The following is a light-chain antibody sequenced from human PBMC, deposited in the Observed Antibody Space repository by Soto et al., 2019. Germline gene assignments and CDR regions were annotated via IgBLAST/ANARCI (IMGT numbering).Light chain of an antibody. CDR3: QQYEDLPLT. CDR2: EAS. CDR1: QDISNF. J-gene: IGKJ4*01. Sequence: DIPMTQSPSSLSASVGDRVTITCQASQDISNFLNWYQQKPGKAPKLLIYEASNLETGVPSRFSGSGSGTDFTITISSLQPEDIATYYCQQYEDLPLTFGGGTKLEIK. V-gene: IGKV1-33*01.